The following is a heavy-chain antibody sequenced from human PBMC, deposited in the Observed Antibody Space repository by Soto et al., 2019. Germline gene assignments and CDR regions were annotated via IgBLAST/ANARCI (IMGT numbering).Heavy chain of an antibody. D-gene: IGHD1-26*01. J-gene: IGHJ4*02. CDR3: AKGSGGGSYYFDY. V-gene: IGHV3-23*01. CDR1: GFTFSSYA. CDR2: ISGSGSST. Sequence: GGSLRLSCAASGFTFSSYAMSWVRQAPGKGLEWVSAISGSGSSTYYADSVKGRFTISRDNSKNTLYLQMNSLRAEDTAVYYCAKGSGGGSYYFDYWGQGTLVTVYS.